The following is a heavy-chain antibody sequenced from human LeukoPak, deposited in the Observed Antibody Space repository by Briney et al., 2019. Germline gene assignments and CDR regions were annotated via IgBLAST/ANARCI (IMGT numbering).Heavy chain of an antibody. CDR1: GYNFPNYW. V-gene: IGHV5-51*01. CDR3: ASSAYSYGSIDY. J-gene: IGHJ4*02. D-gene: IGHD5-18*01. CDR2: IYPGDSTT. Sequence: GESLKISCKGSGYNFPNYWIGWVRQMPGKGLEWLGIIYPGDSTTRYSPSLQGQVTVSADKSISTAYLQWSSLKASDTAMYYCASSAYSYGSIDYWGQGTLVTVSS.